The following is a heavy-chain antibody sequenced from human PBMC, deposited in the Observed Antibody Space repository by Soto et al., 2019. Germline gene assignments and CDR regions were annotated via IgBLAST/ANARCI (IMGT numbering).Heavy chain of an antibody. CDR2: ISGSGGST. Sequence: EVQLLESGGGLVQPGGSLRLSCAASGFTFSSYAMSWVRQAPGKGLGWVSAISGSGGSTYYADSVKGRFTISRDNSKNTLYLQMNSLRAEDTAVYYCAKDRIMFRGYFDLWGRGTLVTVSS. CDR1: GFTFSSYA. J-gene: IGHJ2*01. CDR3: AKDRIMFRGYFDL. V-gene: IGHV3-23*01. D-gene: IGHD3-10*02.